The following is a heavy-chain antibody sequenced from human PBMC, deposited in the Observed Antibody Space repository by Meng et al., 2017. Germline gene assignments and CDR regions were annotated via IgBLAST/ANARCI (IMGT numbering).Heavy chain of an antibody. Sequence: QLEVSGAEVKKPGASVKVSCEASGYTLSRDGFSWVRQAPGQELEWLGWSNTYNRKTDYAKKFQGRITMTTDTFTSTAYMELRNLRSDDTAVYYCATRGNPYLNCWGQGTLVTVSS. CDR3: ATRGNPYLNC. J-gene: IGHJ4*02. V-gene: IGHV1-18*01. CDR2: SNTYNRKT. CDR1: GYTLSRDG.